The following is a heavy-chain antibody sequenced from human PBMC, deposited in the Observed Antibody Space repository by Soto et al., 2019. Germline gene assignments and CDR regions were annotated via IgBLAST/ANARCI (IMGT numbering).Heavy chain of an antibody. Sequence: HPGGSLRLSCAASGFTFSNFAMTWVRQAPGEGLEWVSSISGTDDYTYYADSVKGRFTISRDNARNTLYLQMNSLRAEDTAVYYCAKSAQPSLYYDILTGYYDLYFGYWGQGTLVTVSS. J-gene: IGHJ4*02. V-gene: IGHV3-23*01. CDR2: ISGTDDYT. CDR3: AKSAQPSLYYDILTGYYDLYFGY. D-gene: IGHD3-9*01. CDR1: GFTFSNFA.